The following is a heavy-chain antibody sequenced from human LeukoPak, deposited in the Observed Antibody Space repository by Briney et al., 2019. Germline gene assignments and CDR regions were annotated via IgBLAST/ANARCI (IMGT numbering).Heavy chain of an antibody. D-gene: IGHD3-10*01. J-gene: IGHJ4*02. CDR2: ISAYNGNT. Sequence: ASVKVSCKASGYTFTSCGISWVRQAPGQGLEWMGWISAYNGNTNYAQKLQGRVTMTTDTSTSTAYMELRSLRSDDTAVYYCARPRAVRGVIQFDYWGQGTLVTVSS. CDR1: GYTFTSCG. V-gene: IGHV1-18*01. CDR3: ARPRAVRGVIQFDY.